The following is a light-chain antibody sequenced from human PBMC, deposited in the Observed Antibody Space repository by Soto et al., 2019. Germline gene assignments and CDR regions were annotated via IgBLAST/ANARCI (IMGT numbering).Light chain of an antibody. V-gene: IGKV3-15*01. J-gene: IGKJ5*01. CDR3: QQYNNWPPIT. CDR2: GAS. Sequence: MVMTQSPATLSVSPGERATLSCRASRSVSSNLAWYQQKPGQAPRLLIYGASTRATGIPARFSGSGSGTEFTITISSLQSEDFAVYYCQQYNNWPPITFGQGTRLEIK. CDR1: RSVSSN.